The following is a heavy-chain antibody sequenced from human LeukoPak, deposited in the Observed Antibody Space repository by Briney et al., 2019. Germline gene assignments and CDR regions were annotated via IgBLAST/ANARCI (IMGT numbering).Heavy chain of an antibody. D-gene: IGHD3-3*01. V-gene: IGHV3-23*01. CDR1: GFTFSSYA. Sequence: GGSLRLSCAASGFTFSSYAMSWVRQAPGKGLEWVSAISGSGGSTYYADSVKGRFTISRDNARNSLYLQMHSLRADDTAVYYCARGGGVEWLSLYYFDYWGQGALVTVSS. CDR3: ARGGGVEWLSLYYFDY. CDR2: ISGSGGST. J-gene: IGHJ4*02.